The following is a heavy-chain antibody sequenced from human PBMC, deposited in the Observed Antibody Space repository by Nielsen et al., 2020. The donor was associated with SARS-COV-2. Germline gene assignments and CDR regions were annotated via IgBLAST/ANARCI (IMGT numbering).Heavy chain of an antibody. Sequence: ASVKVSCKVSGYTLTELSMHWVRQAPGKGLEWMGGFDPEDGETIYARNFQGRVTMTRDTSTNTIYMELSRLKSEDTAVYYCAREWDDYDSSAYDYWGQGTLVTVSS. CDR2: FDPEDGET. V-gene: IGHV1-24*01. CDR3: AREWDDYDSSAYDY. CDR1: GYTLTELS. J-gene: IGHJ4*02. D-gene: IGHD3-22*01.